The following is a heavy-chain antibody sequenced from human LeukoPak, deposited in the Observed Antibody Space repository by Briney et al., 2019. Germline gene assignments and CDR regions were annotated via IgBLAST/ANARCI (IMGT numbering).Heavy chain of an antibody. Sequence: SETLSLTCAVPGYSISSDYYWGWIRQPPGKGLEWIGSIYHSGSTYYNPSLKSRVTISVDTSKNQFSLKLSSVTAADTAVYYCARVVRSPNIVGATWVGHFDYWGQGTLVIVSS. J-gene: IGHJ4*02. CDR1: GYSISSDYY. V-gene: IGHV4-38-2*01. CDR3: ARVVRSPNIVGATWVGHFDY. CDR2: IYHSGST. D-gene: IGHD1-26*01.